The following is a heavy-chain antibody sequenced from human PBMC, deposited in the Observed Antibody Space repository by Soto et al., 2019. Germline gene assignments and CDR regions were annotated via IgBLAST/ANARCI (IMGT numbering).Heavy chain of an antibody. J-gene: IGHJ4*02. D-gene: IGHD3-16*01. CDR2: INHSGST. Sequence: SSETLSLTCAVYGGSFSGYYWSWIRQPPGKGLEWIGEINHSGSTNYNPSLKSRVTISVDTSKNQFSLKLSSVTAADTAVYYCARVSRIMITFGGIYYFDYWGQGTLVTVSS. CDR3: ARVSRIMITFGGIYYFDY. CDR1: GGSFSGYY. V-gene: IGHV4-34*01.